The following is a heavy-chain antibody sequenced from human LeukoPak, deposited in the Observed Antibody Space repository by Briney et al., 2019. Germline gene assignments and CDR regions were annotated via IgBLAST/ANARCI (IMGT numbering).Heavy chain of an antibody. CDR1: GSTFSSYA. CDR2: ISYDGSNK. V-gene: IGHV3-30-3*01. Sequence: GGSLRLSCAASGSTFSSYAMHWVHQAPGKGLEWVAVISYDGSNKYYADSVKGRFTISRDNSKNTLYLQMNSLRAEDTAVYYCARGRYYYDILTGYPTFDYWGQGTLVTVSS. D-gene: IGHD3-9*01. CDR3: ARGRYYYDILTGYPTFDY. J-gene: IGHJ4*02.